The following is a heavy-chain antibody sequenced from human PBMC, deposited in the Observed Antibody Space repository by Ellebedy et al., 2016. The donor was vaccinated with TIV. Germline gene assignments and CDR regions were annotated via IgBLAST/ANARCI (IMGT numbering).Heavy chain of an antibody. D-gene: IGHD3-9*01. CDR1: GYTFTSYD. CDR2: MNPNSGNT. CDR3: ARGRLKRYFDWPNSGRFWFDP. J-gene: IGHJ5*02. V-gene: IGHV1-8*01. Sequence: ASVKVSCXASGYTFTSYDINWVRQATGQGLEWMGWMNPNSGNTGYAQKFQGRVTMTRNTSISTAYMELSSLRSEDTAVYYCARGRLKRYFDWPNSGRFWFDPWGQGTLVTVSS.